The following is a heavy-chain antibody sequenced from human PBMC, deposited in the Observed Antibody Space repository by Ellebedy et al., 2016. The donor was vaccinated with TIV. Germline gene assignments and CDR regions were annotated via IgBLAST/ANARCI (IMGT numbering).Heavy chain of an antibody. CDR3: AKDSFDYVDLWNPGWFDT. Sequence: GGSLRLSCAASGFTFSSYGMHWVRQAPGKGLEWVSVISYDGSNKYYAESVKGRFTISRDNSKNTVYMQMNSLRAEDTAVYYCAKDSFDYVDLWNPGWFDTWGQGTLVTVSS. V-gene: IGHV3-30*18. D-gene: IGHD3/OR15-3a*01. CDR2: ISYDGSNK. CDR1: GFTFSSYG. J-gene: IGHJ5*02.